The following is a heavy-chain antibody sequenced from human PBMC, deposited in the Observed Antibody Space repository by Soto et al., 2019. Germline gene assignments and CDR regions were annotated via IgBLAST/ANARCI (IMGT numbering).Heavy chain of an antibody. J-gene: IGHJ6*02. CDR2: ISGSGGTT. CDR3: AKDSWAIFGVPAGEYYGMDV. Sequence: GGSLRLSCVASGFTFENYAMSWVRQAPGKGLEWVSAISGSGGTTYYSDSVKGRFTISRDNSKNTVYLQMNDLRVEDAAEYFCAKDSWAIFGVPAGEYYGMDVWGRGSTVTVSS. CDR1: GFTFENYA. D-gene: IGHD3-3*01. V-gene: IGHV3-23*01.